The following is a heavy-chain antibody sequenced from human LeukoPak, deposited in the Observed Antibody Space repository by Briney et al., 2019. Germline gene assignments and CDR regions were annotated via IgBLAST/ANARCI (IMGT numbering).Heavy chain of an antibody. Sequence: GGSLRLSCAASGFTFSSYSMNWARQAPGKGLEWVSYISSSSSTIYYADSVKGRFTISRDNAKNSLYLQMNSLRAEDTAVYYCARATLYITYGMDVWGQGTTVTVSS. D-gene: IGHD3-10*01. CDR2: ISSSSSTI. J-gene: IGHJ6*02. CDR3: ARATLYITYGMDV. V-gene: IGHV3-48*01. CDR1: GFTFSSYS.